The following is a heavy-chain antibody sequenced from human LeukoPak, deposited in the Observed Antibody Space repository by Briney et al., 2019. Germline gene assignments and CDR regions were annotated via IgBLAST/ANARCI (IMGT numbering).Heavy chain of an antibody. V-gene: IGHV4-4*02. J-gene: IGHJ6*03. CDR2: IYHSGST. CDR3: ARVVGLMVRGVITYYYYMDV. CDR1: GGSISSSNW. D-gene: IGHD3-10*01. Sequence: SGTLSLTCAVSGGSISSSNWWSWVRQPPGKGLEWIGEIYHSGSTNYNPSLKSRVTISVDTSKNQFSLKLSSVTAADTAVYYCARVVGLMVRGVITYYYYMDVWGKGTTVTVSS.